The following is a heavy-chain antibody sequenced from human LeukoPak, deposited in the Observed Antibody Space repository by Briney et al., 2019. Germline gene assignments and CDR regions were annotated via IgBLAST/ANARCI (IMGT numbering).Heavy chain of an antibody. J-gene: IGHJ4*02. CDR3: ARLVWSGYYEPNDFDY. CDR2: ISSSGSTI. Sequence: PGGSLRLSCTASGFTFSDYYMSWIRQAPGKGLEWISDISSSGSTIKYADSVKGRFTISRDNAKNSLYLQMNSLRAEDTAVYYCARLVWSGYYEPNDFDYWGQGTLVTVSS. CDR1: GFTFSDYY. V-gene: IGHV3-11*04. D-gene: IGHD3-3*01.